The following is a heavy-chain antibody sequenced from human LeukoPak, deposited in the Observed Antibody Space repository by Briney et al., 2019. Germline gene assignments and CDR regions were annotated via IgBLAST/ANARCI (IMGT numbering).Heavy chain of an antibody. CDR2: IYYSGST. J-gene: IGHJ6*03. CDR3: ARVIAARAGDYYYYYMDV. V-gene: IGHV4-59*11. CDR1: GGSISSHY. D-gene: IGHD6-6*01. Sequence: SETLSLTCTVSGGSISSHYWSWIRQPPGKGLEWIGYIYYSGSTNYSPSLKSRVTISVDTSKNQFSLKLSSVTAADTAVYYCARVIAARAGDYYYYYMDVWGKGTTVTVSS.